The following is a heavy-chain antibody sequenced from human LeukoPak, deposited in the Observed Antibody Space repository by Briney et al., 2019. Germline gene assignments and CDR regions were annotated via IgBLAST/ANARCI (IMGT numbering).Heavy chain of an antibody. CDR1: GFTFSNYA. CDR3: ARDVHPGKSGHFDY. V-gene: IGHV3-64*02. J-gene: IGHJ4*02. D-gene: IGHD6-25*01. Sequence: PGGSLRLSCAASGFTFSNYAMHWVRQAPGEGLEYVSAISSNGGSTYYADSVKGRFTISRDNSKNTLFLQMGSLRVEDMAVYYCARDVHPGKSGHFDYWGQGTLITVSS. CDR2: ISSNGGST.